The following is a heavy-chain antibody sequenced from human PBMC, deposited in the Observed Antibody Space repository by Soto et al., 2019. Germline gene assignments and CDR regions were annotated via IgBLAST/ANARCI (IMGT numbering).Heavy chain of an antibody. CDR1: GGSFSGYY. Sequence: SETLSLTCAVYGGSFSGYYWSWIRQPPGKGLEWIGKINHSGSTNYNPSLKSRVTISVDTSKNQFSLKLSSVTAADTAVYYCARGLLRSFNGFDPWGQGTLVTVSS. D-gene: IGHD2-15*01. CDR2: INHSGST. J-gene: IGHJ5*02. V-gene: IGHV4-34*01. CDR3: ARGLLRSFNGFDP.